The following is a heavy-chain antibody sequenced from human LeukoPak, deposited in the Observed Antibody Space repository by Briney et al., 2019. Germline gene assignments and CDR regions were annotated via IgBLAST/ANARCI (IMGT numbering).Heavy chain of an antibody. CDR3: ARRGTWSNYYGMDV. D-gene: IGHD1-1*01. J-gene: IGHJ6*02. V-gene: IGHV5-51*01. CDR1: GYSFSDYC. Sequence: TGESLKISCKGFGYSFSDYCIAWVRQMPGKGLEWMGIFFPGDSDTRYSPSLQGQVTISADKSINTAYLQWSSLKASDTALYYCARRGTWSNYYGMDVWGQGTTVTVSS. CDR2: FFPGDSDT.